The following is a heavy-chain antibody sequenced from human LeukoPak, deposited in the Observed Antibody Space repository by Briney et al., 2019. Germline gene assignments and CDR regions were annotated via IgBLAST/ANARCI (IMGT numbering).Heavy chain of an antibody. Sequence: ASVKVSCKASGYTFTGYYMHWVRQAPGQGLEWVGWINPNSGGTNYAQKFQGRVTMTRDTSISTAYMELSRLRSDDTAVYYCARVPRMVRGVTNFDYWGQGTLVTVSS. CDR2: INPNSGGT. CDR1: GYTFTGYY. J-gene: IGHJ4*02. CDR3: ARVPRMVRGVTNFDY. D-gene: IGHD3-10*01. V-gene: IGHV1-2*02.